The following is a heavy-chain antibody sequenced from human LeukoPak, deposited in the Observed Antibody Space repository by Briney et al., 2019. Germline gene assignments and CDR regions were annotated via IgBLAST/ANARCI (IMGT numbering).Heavy chain of an antibody. J-gene: IGHJ4*02. CDR2: ISSSSSYI. D-gene: IGHD6-6*01. V-gene: IGHV3-21*01. Sequence: GGSLRLSCAASGFTVSNYNMNCVRQAPGKGLEWGSSISSSSSYIYYADSVKGRFTISRDNAKNTLYLQMNSLRAEDAAVYYCARDIGIAARPVFGYWGQGTLVTVSS. CDR3: ARDIGIAARPVFGY. CDR1: GFTVSNYN.